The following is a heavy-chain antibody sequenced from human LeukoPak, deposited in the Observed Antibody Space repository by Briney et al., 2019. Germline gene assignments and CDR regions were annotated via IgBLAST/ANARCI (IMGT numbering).Heavy chain of an antibody. CDR2: IYPGDSDT. CDR1: GYSFTSYW. D-gene: IGHD6-6*01. J-gene: IGHJ4*02. Sequence: LGESLKISCKGSGYSFTSYWIGWVRQMPGKGLEWMGIIYPGDSDTRYSPSFQGQVTISADRSISTAYLQWSSLKASDTAVYYCAVPLYSSSSGSDYWGQGTLVTVSS. V-gene: IGHV5-51*01. CDR3: AVPLYSSSSGSDY.